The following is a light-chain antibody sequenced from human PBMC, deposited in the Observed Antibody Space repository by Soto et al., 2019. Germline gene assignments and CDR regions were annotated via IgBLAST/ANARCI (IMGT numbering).Light chain of an antibody. CDR3: QHRSDWPST. CDR1: QSVGTY. CDR2: DSS. V-gene: IGKV3-11*01. Sequence: EIVLTQSPATLSLSPGERATLSCRASQSVGTYFAWYQQKPGQAPRLLIYDSSNRATGITARFSGSGSGTDFTLTISTLEPEEFAVYYCQHRSDWPSTFGGGTKVEIK. J-gene: IGKJ4*01.